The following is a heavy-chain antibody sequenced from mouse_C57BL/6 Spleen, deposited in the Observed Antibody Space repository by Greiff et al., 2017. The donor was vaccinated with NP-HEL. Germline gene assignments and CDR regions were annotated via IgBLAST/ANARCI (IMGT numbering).Heavy chain of an antibody. V-gene: IGHV5-6*01. D-gene: IGHD6-5*01. J-gene: IGHJ1*03. CDR3: ARHAYQDPTSYWYFDV. Sequence: EVQLQESGGDLVKPGGSLKLSCAASGFTFSSYGMSWVRQTPDKRLEWVATISSGGSYTYYPDSVKGRFTISRDNAKNNLYLQMSSLKSEDTAMYYCARHAYQDPTSYWYFDVWGTGTTVTVSS. CDR1: GFTFSSYG. CDR2: ISSGGSYT.